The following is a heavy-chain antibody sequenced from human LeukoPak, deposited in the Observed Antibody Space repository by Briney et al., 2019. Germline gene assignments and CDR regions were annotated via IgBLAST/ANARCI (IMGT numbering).Heavy chain of an antibody. V-gene: IGHV4-59*08. J-gene: IGHJ4*02. CDR3: ARHGGSGTYPLDY. CDR1: GGSISGYY. D-gene: IGHD1-26*01. CDR2: IYYSGST. Sequence: SETLSLTCTVSGGSISGYYWSWIRQPPGKGLEWLAYIYYSGSTSNNPSLNSRVTISVDTSKNQFSLKLTSVTAADTAVYYCARHGGSGTYPLDYWGQGTLVTVSS.